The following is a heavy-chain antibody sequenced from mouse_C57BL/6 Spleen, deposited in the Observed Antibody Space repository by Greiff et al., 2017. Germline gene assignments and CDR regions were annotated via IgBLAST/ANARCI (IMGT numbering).Heavy chain of an antibody. CDR1: GYTFTDYE. CDR2: IDPENGGT. CDR3: ARTTDY. D-gene: IGHD1-1*01. V-gene: IGHV1-15*01. Sequence: QVQLQQSGAELVRPGASVTLSCKASGYTFTDYEMHWVKQTPVHGLEWIGAIDPENGGTAYNQKFKGKAILTADKSSSTAYMELRSLTSEDSAVYYCARTTDYWGQGTTLTVSS. J-gene: IGHJ2*01.